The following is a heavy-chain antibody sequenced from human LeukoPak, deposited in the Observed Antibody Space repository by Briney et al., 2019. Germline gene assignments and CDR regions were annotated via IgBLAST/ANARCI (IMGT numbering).Heavy chain of an antibody. CDR2: IKQDGSEK. Sequence: GGSLRLSCAASGFTFRSYWMNWVRQAPGKGLEWVANIKQDGSEKYYVGSVEGRFTISRDNDKNSLFLQMNSLRVEDTAVYYCARDGIAGATTGDAWGQGTLVTVSS. D-gene: IGHD1-26*01. V-gene: IGHV3-7*01. CDR1: GFTFRSYW. J-gene: IGHJ5*02. CDR3: ARDGIAGATTGDA.